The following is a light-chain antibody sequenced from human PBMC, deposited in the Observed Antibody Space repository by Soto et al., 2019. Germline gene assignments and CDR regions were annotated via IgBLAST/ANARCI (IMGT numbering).Light chain of an antibody. CDR1: QRLLNSNGNTF. CDR3: MQALQTPYT. Sequence: EIVMTQSPPSLTVTPGEPASISCRSSQRLLNSNGNTFLDWYLQKPGQSPQLLIYLGSNRASGVPDRFSGSEAGTGFTLKISRVEAEDVGIYYCMQALQTPYTFGQGTKLYIK. J-gene: IGKJ2*01. V-gene: IGKV2-28*01. CDR2: LGS.